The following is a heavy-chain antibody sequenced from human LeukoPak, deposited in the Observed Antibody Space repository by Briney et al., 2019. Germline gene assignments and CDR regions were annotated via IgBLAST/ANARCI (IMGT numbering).Heavy chain of an antibody. Sequence: GGSLRLSCAASGFTFSSCGMHWVRQAPGKGLEWVAVISYDGSNKYYADSVKGRFTISRDNSKNTLYLQMNSLRAEDTAVYYCARNSGWYVDYWGQGTLVTVSS. CDR2: ISYDGSNK. V-gene: IGHV3-30*03. J-gene: IGHJ4*02. CDR1: GFTFSSCG. D-gene: IGHD6-19*01. CDR3: ARNSGWYVDY.